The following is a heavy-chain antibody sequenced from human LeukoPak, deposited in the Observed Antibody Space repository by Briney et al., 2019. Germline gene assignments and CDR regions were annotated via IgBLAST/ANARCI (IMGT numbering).Heavy chain of an antibody. CDR2: IWYDGSNK. CDR3: ARDLSYSSSFSDY. CDR1: GFTFSSYG. J-gene: IGHJ4*02. V-gene: IGHV3-33*01. Sequence: GGSLRLSCAASGFTFSSYGMHWVRQAPGKGLEWVAVIWYDGSNKYYADSVKGRFTISRDNSKNTLYLQMNSLRAEDTAVYYCARDLSYSSSFSDYWGQGTLVTVSS. D-gene: IGHD6-13*01.